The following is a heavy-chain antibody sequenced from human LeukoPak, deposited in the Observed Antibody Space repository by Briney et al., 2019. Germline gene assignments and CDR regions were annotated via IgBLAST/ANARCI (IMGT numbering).Heavy chain of an antibody. CDR3: ARDSSTSIFSLNAFDI. V-gene: IGHV3-30*04. CDR1: GFTFSNYA. J-gene: IGHJ3*02. Sequence: GGSLRLSCAASGFTFSNYAMSWVRQAPGKGLEWVAVTSYDGNNKKYADSVKGRFTISRDNSKNTLYLQMNSLRAEDTAVFYCARDSSTSIFSLNAFDIWGQGTMVTVSS. D-gene: IGHD2-2*01. CDR2: TSYDGNNK.